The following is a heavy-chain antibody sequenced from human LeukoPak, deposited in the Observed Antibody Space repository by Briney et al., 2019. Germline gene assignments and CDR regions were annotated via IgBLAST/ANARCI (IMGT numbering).Heavy chain of an antibody. CDR2: INSDGSST. D-gene: IGHD5-24*01. CDR1: GFTFSSYW. J-gene: IGHJ6*03. Sequence: GGSLRLSCAASGFTFSSYWMHWVRQAPGKGLVWVSRINSDGSSTSYADSVKGRFTISRDNAKNTLYLQMNSLRAEDTAVCYCARGTWATLYYYYMDVWGKGTTVTVSS. CDR3: ARGTWATLYYYYMDV. V-gene: IGHV3-74*01.